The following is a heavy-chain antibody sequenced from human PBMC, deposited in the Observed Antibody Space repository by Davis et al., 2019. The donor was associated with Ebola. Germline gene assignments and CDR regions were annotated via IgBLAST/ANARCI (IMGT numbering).Heavy chain of an antibody. V-gene: IGHV1-18*01. CDR1: GYTFTSYG. D-gene: IGHD1-26*01. CDR3: ARDKSGSY. J-gene: IGHJ4*02. Sequence: ASVKVSCKASGYTFTSYGISWVRQAPGQGLEWMGWINPNSGGTNYAQKLQGRVTMTTDTSTSTAYMELRSLRSDDTAVYYCARDKSGSYWGQGTLVTVSS. CDR2: INPNSGGT.